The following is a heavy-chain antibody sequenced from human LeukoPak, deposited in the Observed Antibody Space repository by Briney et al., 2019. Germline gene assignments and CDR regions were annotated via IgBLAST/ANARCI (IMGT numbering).Heavy chain of an antibody. J-gene: IGHJ4*02. V-gene: IGHV3-66*02. D-gene: IGHD3-22*01. CDR2: IYSGGST. CDR1: GFTVSSNY. CDR3: ARDGAGYSFDY. Sequence: GGSLRLSCAASGFTVSSNYMSWVRQAPGKGLKWVSVIYSGGSTYYADSVKGRFTISRDNSKNTLYLQMNSLRAEDTAVYYCARDGAGYSFDYWGQGTLVTVSS.